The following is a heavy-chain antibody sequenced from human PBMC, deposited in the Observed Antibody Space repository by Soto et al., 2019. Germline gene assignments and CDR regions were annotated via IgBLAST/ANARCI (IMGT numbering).Heavy chain of an antibody. J-gene: IGHJ5*02. CDR2: ISYDGDNK. D-gene: IGHD6-13*01. CDR3: AKAGISYNWFDP. Sequence: QVQLVESGGGVVQPGRSLRLSCAASGFTFSGYGMHWVRQAPGMGLEWVAIISYDGDNKYYADSVKGRFTISRDNSKNTLFLQMNSLRTEDTAVYYCAKAGISYNWFDPCGQGTLVTVSS. CDR1: GFTFSGYG. V-gene: IGHV3-30*18.